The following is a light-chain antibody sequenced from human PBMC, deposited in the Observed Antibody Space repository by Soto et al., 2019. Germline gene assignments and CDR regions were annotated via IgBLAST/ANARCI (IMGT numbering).Light chain of an antibody. J-gene: IGKJ1*01. CDR2: GAS. V-gene: IGKV3-20*01. Sequence: EIVLTQSPGTLSLSPGERATLSCRASQSVSSNYLAWYQQKPGQAPRLLIYGASSRATGIPDRFSGSGSGTDSTLTISRMEPEDFAVYYCQQYGISPRTFGQGTKVEIK. CDR3: QQYGISPRT. CDR1: QSVSSNY.